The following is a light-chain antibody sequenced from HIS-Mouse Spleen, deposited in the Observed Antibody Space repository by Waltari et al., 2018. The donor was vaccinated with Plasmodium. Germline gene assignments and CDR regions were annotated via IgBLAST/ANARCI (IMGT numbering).Light chain of an antibody. CDR3: QQSSSTWT. CDR1: QSIRSY. V-gene: IGKV1-39*01. Sequence: DIYVTQSPPSLSASVAGGVTITCRASQSIRSYLNWYQQKPGKAPKLLIYAASILQSVVPSRFSGSGSVTDFTLTISTLQPEYFASYYCQQSSSTWTFGQGTKVEIK. J-gene: IGKJ1*01. CDR2: AAS.